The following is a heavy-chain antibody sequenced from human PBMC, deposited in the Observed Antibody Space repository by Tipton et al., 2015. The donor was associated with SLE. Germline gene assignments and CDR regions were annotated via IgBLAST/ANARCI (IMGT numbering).Heavy chain of an antibody. J-gene: IGHJ4*02. D-gene: IGHD6-13*01. Sequence: SLRLSCAASGFTFSSYSMNWVRQAPGKGLEWVSSISSSSSYIYYADSVKGRFTISRDNAKNSLYLQMNSLRAEDTAVYYCARGGYSSSWYGWVDYWGQGTLVTVSS. CDR2: ISSSSSYI. CDR3: ARGGYSSSWYGWVDY. V-gene: IGHV3-21*03. CDR1: GFTFSSYS.